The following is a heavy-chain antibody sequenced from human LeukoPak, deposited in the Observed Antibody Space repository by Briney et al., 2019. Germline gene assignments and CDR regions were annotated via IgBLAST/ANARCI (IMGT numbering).Heavy chain of an antibody. V-gene: IGHV4-59*12. CDR2: IFYTGST. J-gene: IGHJ2*01. D-gene: IGHD3/OR15-3a*01. CDR1: GGSISSYY. CDR3: ARVRDYYWYFDL. Sequence: SETLSLTCTVSGGSISSYYWSWIRQPPGKGLEWIGNIFYTGSTKYNPSLKSRVTISVDKSKNQFSLKLSSVTAADTAVYYRARVRDYYWYFDLWGRGTLVTVSS.